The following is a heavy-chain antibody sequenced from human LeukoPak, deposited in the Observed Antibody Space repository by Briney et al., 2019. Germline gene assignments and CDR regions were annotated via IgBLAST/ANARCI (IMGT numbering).Heavy chain of an antibody. CDR1: GFTFSSYA. V-gene: IGHV3-23*01. CDR3: AKDQYSNYYFDY. CDR2: ISGSGGST. Sequence: GGSLRLSCAASGFTFSSYAMSWVRQAPGKGLEWVSAISGSGGSTYYADSVKGRFTISRDNSKNTLYLQMNTLRAEDTAVYYCAKDQYSNYYFDYWGQGTLVTVSS. D-gene: IGHD4-11*01. J-gene: IGHJ4*02.